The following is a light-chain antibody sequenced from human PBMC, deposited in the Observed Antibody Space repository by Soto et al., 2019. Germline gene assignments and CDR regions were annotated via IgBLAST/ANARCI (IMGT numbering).Light chain of an antibody. CDR1: QSVYNN. Sequence: EIVMTQSPATLSVSPGERATLSCRASQSVYNNLAWYQQKPGQTPRLLIYGASTRATGIPARFSGSGSGTEFTLSISSLQSEDFAVYYCQQYDNWPPYTFAQGTKLEIK. V-gene: IGKV3-15*01. CDR3: QQYDNWPPYT. CDR2: GAS. J-gene: IGKJ2*01.